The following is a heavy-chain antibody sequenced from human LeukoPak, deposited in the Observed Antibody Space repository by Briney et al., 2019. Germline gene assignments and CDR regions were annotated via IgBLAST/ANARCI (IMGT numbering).Heavy chain of an antibody. CDR3: ARVKGSCSSSSCYAPAFDI. D-gene: IGHD2-2*01. V-gene: IGHV3-74*01. CDR2: INSDGSST. CDR1: GFTFSTYW. Sequence: GGSLRVSCAASGFTFSTYWMHWVRQAPGKGLVWVSRINSDGSSTSYADSVRGRFTISRDSAKNSLYLQMNSLRAEDTAVYYCARVKGSCSSSSCYAPAFDIWGQGTMVTVSS. J-gene: IGHJ3*02.